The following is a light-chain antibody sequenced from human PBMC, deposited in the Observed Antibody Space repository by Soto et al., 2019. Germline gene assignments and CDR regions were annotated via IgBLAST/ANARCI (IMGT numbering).Light chain of an antibody. J-gene: IGKJ4*01. V-gene: IGKV4-1*01. CDR3: PQYSSTPLT. Sequence: DIVMTQSPDSLAVSLGERATINCKSSQSVLYSSNNRNYLAWYQQRPGQPPKLLLYWASTRESGVPDRFSGSGSATDISLTLSSLQSEDVAVDYCPQYSSTPLTFGGGTKVEIK. CDR2: WAS. CDR1: QSVLYSSNNRNY.